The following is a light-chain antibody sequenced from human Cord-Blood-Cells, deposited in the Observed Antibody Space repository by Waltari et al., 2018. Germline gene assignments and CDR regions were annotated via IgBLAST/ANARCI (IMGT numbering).Light chain of an antibody. CDR3: QQSYSTPFT. Sequence: DIQMTQSPSSLSASVGDRVNITCRASQSISSYLNWYQQKPGKATKLLIYAASSLQSGVPSRFSGSGSGTDFTLTISSLQPEDFATYYCQQSYSTPFTFGPGTKVDIK. J-gene: IGKJ3*01. V-gene: IGKV1-39*01. CDR1: QSISSY. CDR2: AAS.